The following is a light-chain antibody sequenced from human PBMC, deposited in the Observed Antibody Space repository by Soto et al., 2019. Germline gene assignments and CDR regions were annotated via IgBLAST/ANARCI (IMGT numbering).Light chain of an antibody. V-gene: IGKV3-11*01. CDR2: DSS. CDR1: QSVSSY. J-gene: IGKJ2*01. CDR3: QQRSNGPAFT. Sequence: EIVLTQSPATLSLSPGERATLSCRASQSVSSYLAWYQQKPGQAPRLLIYDSSNRATGIPARFSGSGSGTDFTLPISSREPEDFSVYYCQQRSNGPAFTFGQGTKLEIK.